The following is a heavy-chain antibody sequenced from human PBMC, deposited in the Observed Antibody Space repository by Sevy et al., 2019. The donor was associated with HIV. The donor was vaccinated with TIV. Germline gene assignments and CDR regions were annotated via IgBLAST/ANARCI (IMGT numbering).Heavy chain of an antibody. CDR2: IWFDGSNK. Sequence: GGSLRLSCAASGFTFSSYGMHWVRQGPGKGLEWVAVIWFDGSNKYYADSVKGRFTISRDIAKNTLHLQMNSLRAEDTAVYYCARDLEFYDSGDYGPAFMPDYWGQGTLVTVSS. CDR3: ARDLEFYDSGDYGPAFMPDY. CDR1: GFTFSSYG. V-gene: IGHV3-33*01. D-gene: IGHD4-17*01. J-gene: IGHJ4*02.